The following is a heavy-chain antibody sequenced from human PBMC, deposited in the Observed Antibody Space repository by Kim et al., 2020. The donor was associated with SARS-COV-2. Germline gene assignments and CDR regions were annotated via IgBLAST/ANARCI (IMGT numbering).Heavy chain of an antibody. CDR3: ARVGAWARPTWELLRSYFDY. Sequence: SETLSLTCAVYGGSFSGYYWSWIRQPPGKGLEWIGEINHSGSTNYNPSLKSRVTISVDTSKNQFSLKLSSVTAADTAVYYCARVGAWARPTWELLRSYFDYWGQGTLVTVSS. J-gene: IGHJ4*02. CDR1: GGSFSGYY. V-gene: IGHV4-34*01. D-gene: IGHD1-26*01. CDR2: INHSGST.